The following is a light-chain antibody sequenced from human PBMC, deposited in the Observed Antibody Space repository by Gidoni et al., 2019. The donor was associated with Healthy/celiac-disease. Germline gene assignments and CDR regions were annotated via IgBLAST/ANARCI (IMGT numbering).Light chain of an antibody. CDR3: QQYDNLPPT. CDR1: QDISNY. Sequence: DIQMTQSPSSLSASVGDRVTITCQASQDISNYLNWYQQKPGKAPKLLIYDASNLETGVPSRFSGSGSGTDFTFTISSLQPEDIATYYCQQYDNLPPTVXGGTKVEIK. CDR2: DAS. J-gene: IGKJ4*01. V-gene: IGKV1-33*01.